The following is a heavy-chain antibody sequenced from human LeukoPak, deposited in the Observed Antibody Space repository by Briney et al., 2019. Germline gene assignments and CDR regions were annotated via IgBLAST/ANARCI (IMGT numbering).Heavy chain of an antibody. J-gene: IGHJ3*02. Sequence: SETLSLTCAVSGGSISSINWWSWVRQPPGKGLEWIGEIYHSGSTNYNPSLKSRVTISVDKSKNQFSLKLSSVTAADTAVYYCATKVGYEDAFDIWGQGTMVTVSS. D-gene: IGHD5-12*01. CDR3: ATKVGYEDAFDI. CDR1: GGSISSINW. V-gene: IGHV4-4*02. CDR2: IYHSGST.